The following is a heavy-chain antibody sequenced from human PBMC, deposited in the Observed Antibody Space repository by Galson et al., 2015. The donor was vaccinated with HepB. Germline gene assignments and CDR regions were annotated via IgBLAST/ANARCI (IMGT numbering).Heavy chain of an antibody. CDR1: GFAFSNYW. V-gene: IGHV3-7*01. CDR2: INQVGNEI. Sequence: SLRLSCAASGFAFSNYWMDWVRQAPGKGPEWVANINQVGNEIYYVDSVRGRFTISRYNARNSLYLQLNSLRAEDTAVYYCSRSLDFWGQGTLVTVSS. J-gene: IGHJ4*02. CDR3: SRSLDF.